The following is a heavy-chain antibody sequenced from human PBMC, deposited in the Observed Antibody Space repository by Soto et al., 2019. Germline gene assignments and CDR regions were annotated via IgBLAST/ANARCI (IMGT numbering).Heavy chain of an antibody. D-gene: IGHD3-22*01. CDR3: VFYSGGYYCGFDN. CDR1: GYTSIRYD. V-gene: IGHV1-8*01. CDR2: MNPNSGNT. J-gene: IGHJ4*02. Sequence: ASVKVSCKASGYTSIRYDINWVRQATGQGLEWMGWMNPNSGNTGYAQKFQGRVTMTRNTSISTAYMELSSLRSDDTAVYYCVFYSGGYYCGFDNWGQGTLVTVSS.